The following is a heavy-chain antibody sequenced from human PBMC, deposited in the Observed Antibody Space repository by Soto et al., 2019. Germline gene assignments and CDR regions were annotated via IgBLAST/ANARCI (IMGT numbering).Heavy chain of an antibody. D-gene: IGHD2-2*01. J-gene: IGHJ4*02. CDR1: GFSVTNNY. CDR3: ARGRGSTGYLGREHYFDY. Sequence: EVQVVESGGGLVQPGGSLRLSCAASGFSVTNNYRNWVRQAPGKGLEWVSIVDIGGNTYYADSVKDRFTISRDNSRNTVXLHMDSLRAEDTAVYYCARGRGSTGYLGREHYFDYWGQGTLVTVSP. V-gene: IGHV3-66*01. CDR2: VDIGGNT.